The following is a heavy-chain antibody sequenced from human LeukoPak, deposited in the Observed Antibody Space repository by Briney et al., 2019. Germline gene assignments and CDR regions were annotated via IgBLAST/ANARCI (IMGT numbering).Heavy chain of an antibody. CDR1: GFTFSSYA. J-gene: IGHJ5*02. CDR3: AKDPDIVVVVAAWYNWFDP. CDR2: ISGSGGST. V-gene: IGHV3-23*01. Sequence: GGSLRLSCAASGFTFSSYAMSWVRQAPGKGLEWVSAISGSGGSTYYAHSVKGRLTISRDNSKNTLYLQMNSLKAEDTVVYYCAKDPDIVVVVAAWYNWFDPWGQGTLVTVSS. D-gene: IGHD2-15*01.